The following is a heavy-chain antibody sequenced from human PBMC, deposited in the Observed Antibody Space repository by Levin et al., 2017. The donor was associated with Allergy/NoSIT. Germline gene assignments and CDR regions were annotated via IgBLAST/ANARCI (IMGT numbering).Heavy chain of an antibody. CDR3: TTELVDLFDY. V-gene: IGHV3-15*01. CDR2: IRSEADGGTT. Sequence: GGSLRLSCAASGFTFNNAWMSWVRQAPGKGPEWVGRIRSEADGGTTEYTAPVKGRFTISRDDSKTTLYLQMISLKTEDTAVYSCTTELVDLFDYWGQGTLVTVSS. D-gene: IGHD3-10*01. J-gene: IGHJ4*02. CDR1: GFTFNNAW.